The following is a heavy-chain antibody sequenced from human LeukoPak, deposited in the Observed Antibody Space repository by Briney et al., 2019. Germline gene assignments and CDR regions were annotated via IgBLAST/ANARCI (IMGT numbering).Heavy chain of an antibody. D-gene: IGHD3-10*01. Sequence: SETLSLTCAVYGGSFSGYYWSWIRQPPGKGLEWIGEINHSGSTNYNPSLKSRVTISVDTSKNQFSPKLSSVTAADTAVYCCARVRGVRGVSYYYYGMDVWGQGTTVTVSS. V-gene: IGHV4-34*01. CDR1: GGSFSGYY. CDR3: ARVRGVRGVSYYYYGMDV. CDR2: INHSGST. J-gene: IGHJ6*02.